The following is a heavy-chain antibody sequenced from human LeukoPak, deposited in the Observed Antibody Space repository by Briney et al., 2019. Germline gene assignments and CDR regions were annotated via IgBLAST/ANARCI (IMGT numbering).Heavy chain of an antibody. D-gene: IGHD5-24*01. CDR3: ARGRDGYNTLDY. V-gene: IGHV1-69*05. CDR2: IIPIFGTA. Sequence: GASVNVSCKASGGTFLSYAISWVRQAPGQGLEWMGGIIPIFGTANYAQKFQGRVTITTDESTSTAYMELSSLRSEDTAVYYCARGRDGYNTLDYWGQGTLVTVSS. CDR1: GGTFLSYA. J-gene: IGHJ4*02.